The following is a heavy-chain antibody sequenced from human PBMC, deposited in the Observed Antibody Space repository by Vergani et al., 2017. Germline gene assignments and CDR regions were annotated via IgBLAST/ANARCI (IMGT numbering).Heavy chain of an antibody. V-gene: IGHV3-7*03. CDR1: GFTFSSYW. Sequence: EVQLVESGGGLVQPGGSLRLSCAASGFTFSSYWMSWVRQAPGKGLEWVANIKQDGSEKYYVDSVKGRFTISRDNAKNSLYLQMNSLRAEDTAVYYCARMKHYGSGSLGWDLYYYYGMDVWGQGTTVTVSS. CDR2: IKQDGSEK. J-gene: IGHJ6*02. D-gene: IGHD3-10*01. CDR3: ARMKHYGSGSLGWDLYYYYGMDV.